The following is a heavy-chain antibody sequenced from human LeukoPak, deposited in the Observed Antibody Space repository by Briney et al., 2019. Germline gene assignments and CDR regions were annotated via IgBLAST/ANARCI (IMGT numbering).Heavy chain of an antibody. CDR3: AIAGVGDAFDI. Sequence: PSETLSLTCTVSGGSISSSSYYWGWIRQPPGKGLEWIGSIYYSGSTYYNPSLKSRVTISVDTSKNQFSLKLSSVTAADTAVYYCAIAGVGDAFDIWGQGTMVTVSS. V-gene: IGHV4-39*07. D-gene: IGHD1-26*01. CDR2: IYYSGST. CDR1: GGSISSSSYY. J-gene: IGHJ3*02.